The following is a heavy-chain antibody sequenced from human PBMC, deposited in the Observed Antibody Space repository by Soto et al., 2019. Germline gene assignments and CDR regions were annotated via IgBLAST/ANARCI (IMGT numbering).Heavy chain of an antibody. V-gene: IGHV1-69*06. D-gene: IGHD3-22*01. CDR2: IIPIFGTA. CDR1: GGTFSSYA. CDR3: ASLNPGGYYYLFDY. Sequence: ASVKVSCKASGGTFSSYAISWVRQAPGQGLEWMGGIIPIFGTANYAQKFQGRVTITADKSTSTAYMELSSLRSEDTAVYYSASLNPGGYYYLFDYWGQGTLVTVSS. J-gene: IGHJ4*02.